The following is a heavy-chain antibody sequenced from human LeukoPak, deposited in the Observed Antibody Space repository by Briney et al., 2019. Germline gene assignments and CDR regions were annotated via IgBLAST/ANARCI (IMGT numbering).Heavy chain of an antibody. CDR1: GGSFSGYY. D-gene: IGHD3-3*01. Sequence: PSETLSLTCAVYGGSFSGYYWSWIRQPPGKGLEWTGEINHSGSTNYNPSLKSRVTISVDTSKNQFSLKLSSVTAADTAVYYCARRGGRFLEWFFDYWGQGTLVTVSS. V-gene: IGHV4-34*01. CDR2: INHSGST. CDR3: ARRGGRFLEWFFDY. J-gene: IGHJ4*02.